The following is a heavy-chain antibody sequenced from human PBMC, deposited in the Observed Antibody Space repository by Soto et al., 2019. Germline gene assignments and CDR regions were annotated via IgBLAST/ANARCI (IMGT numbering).Heavy chain of an antibody. Sequence: VHLVQSGAEVKKPGASVKVSCKGSGYIFTTYGITWVRQAPGQGLEWMGWISAHNGNTNYAQKLQGTVTVTRDTSTSTAYMELRNLRSDDTAVYYCARGRYGDYWGQGALVTVSS. CDR2: ISAHNGNT. J-gene: IGHJ4*02. CDR1: GYIFTTYG. CDR3: ARGRYGDY. V-gene: IGHV1-18*01. D-gene: IGHD1-1*01.